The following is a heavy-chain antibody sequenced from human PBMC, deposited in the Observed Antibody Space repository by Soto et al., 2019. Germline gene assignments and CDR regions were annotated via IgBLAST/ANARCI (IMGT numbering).Heavy chain of an antibody. CDR2: ISGSAGT. D-gene: IGHD3-16*02. Sequence: GGSLRLSCTASGFTFRTYAMTWFRQAPGKGLEWVSAISGSAGTFYAPSVKGRFTISRDNSRSTVYLQMHSLRAEDSAIYYCAKEKDYDFNWGSDRFTSHYWGRGTLVTVSS. J-gene: IGHJ4*02. CDR3: AKEKDYDFNWGSDRFTSHY. CDR1: GFTFRTYA. V-gene: IGHV3-23*01.